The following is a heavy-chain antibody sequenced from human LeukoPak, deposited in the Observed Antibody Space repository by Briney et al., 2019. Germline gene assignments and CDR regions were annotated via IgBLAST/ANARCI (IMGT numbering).Heavy chain of an antibody. V-gene: IGHV1-18*01. Sequence: GASVKVSCKASGYTFTSYGISWVRQAPGQGLEWMGWISAYNGNTNYAQKLQGRVTMTTDTSTSTAYMELRSLRSDDTAVYYCARPRARGIVVVPAALDVWGQGTTVTVSS. CDR1: GYTFTSYG. J-gene: IGHJ6*02. CDR2: ISAYNGNT. CDR3: ARPRARGIVVVPAALDV. D-gene: IGHD2-2*01.